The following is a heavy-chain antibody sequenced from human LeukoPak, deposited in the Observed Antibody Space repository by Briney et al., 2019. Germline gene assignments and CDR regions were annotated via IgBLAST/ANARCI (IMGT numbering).Heavy chain of an antibody. CDR3: AKGEGGALGIPHPYYLDY. Sequence: GGSLRLSCAASGFIFSSHGMNWVRQTPGKGLEWVAFIRYDGTIKYYADSVKGRFTISRDNSKNTLYLQINSLTTEDTAVYYCAKGEGGALGIPHPYYLDYWGQGNVVTVSS. J-gene: IGHJ4*02. CDR1: GFIFSSHG. D-gene: IGHD3-16*01. CDR2: IRYDGTIK. V-gene: IGHV3-30*02.